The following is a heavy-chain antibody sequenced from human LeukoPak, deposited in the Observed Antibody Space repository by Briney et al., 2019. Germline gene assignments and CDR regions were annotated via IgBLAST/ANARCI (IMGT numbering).Heavy chain of an antibody. CDR3: ASLRLVDY. CDR2: INPNSGDT. J-gene: IGHJ3*01. CDR1: GYTFTNYN. Sequence: ASVKVSCKASGYTFTNYNMHWVRQAPGQGLEWMGWINPNSGDTSYAQKFQDRVTMTRDTSVTTAYMELTRLTPDDTAVYYCASLRLVDYWGQGTMVTVSS. V-gene: IGHV1-2*02. D-gene: IGHD2-8*02.